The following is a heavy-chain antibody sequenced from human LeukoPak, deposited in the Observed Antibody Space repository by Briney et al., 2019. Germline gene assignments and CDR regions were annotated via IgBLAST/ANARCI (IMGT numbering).Heavy chain of an antibody. J-gene: IGHJ5*02. CDR2: IDHSGST. CDR3: ASPADSYSSSWYS. Sequence: SETLSLTCAVYGGSFSGYYWSWIRQPPGKGLEWIGEIDHSGSTNYNPSLKSRVTISVDTSKNQFSLKLSSVTAADTAVYYCASPADSYSSSWYSWGQGTLVTVSS. CDR1: GGSFSGYY. V-gene: IGHV4-34*01. D-gene: IGHD6-13*01.